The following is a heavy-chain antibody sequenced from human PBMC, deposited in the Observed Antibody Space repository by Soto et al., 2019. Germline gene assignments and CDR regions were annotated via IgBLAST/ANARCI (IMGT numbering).Heavy chain of an antibody. V-gene: IGHV3-7*01. J-gene: IGHJ4*01. D-gene: IGHD6-13*01. CDR1: GFTFSRYA. CDR2: INQDGSEK. Sequence: PGGPLRLSCAASGFTFSRYAMSWVRQAPGKGLECVANINQDGSEKYYVDAVKGRFTISRDNTKNSLYLQMSGLRAEDTAVFYCARSPATGTVDLWGQGTLVTVSS. CDR3: ARSPATGTVDL.